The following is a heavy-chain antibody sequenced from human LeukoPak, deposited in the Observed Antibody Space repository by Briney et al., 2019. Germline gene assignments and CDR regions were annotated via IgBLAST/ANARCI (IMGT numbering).Heavy chain of an antibody. D-gene: IGHD3-9*01. CDR1: GFTFSNYE. CDR2: ISGSGSTI. Sequence: PGGSLRLSCAASGFTFSNYEMNWVRQAPGKGLDWVSYISGSGSTICYADSVRGRFTISRDNAKESLYLQMSSLRAEDTAVYYCARGLTYFDILTGFHDRLDYFDYWGQGTLVTVSS. J-gene: IGHJ4*02. CDR3: ARGLTYFDILTGFHDRLDYFDY. V-gene: IGHV3-48*03.